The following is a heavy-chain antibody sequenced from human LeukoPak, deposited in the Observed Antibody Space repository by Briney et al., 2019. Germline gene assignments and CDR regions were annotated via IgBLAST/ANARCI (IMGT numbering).Heavy chain of an antibody. D-gene: IGHD6-13*01. CDR1: GYTFTSYG. J-gene: IGHJ3*02. Sequence: ASVKVSCKASGYTFTSYGISWVRQAPGQGREWMGWISAYNGNTNYAQKLQGRVTMTTDTSTSTAHMELRSLRSDDTAVYYCARDKGREYSSSGILFDIWGQGTMVTVSS. CDR2: ISAYNGNT. CDR3: ARDKGREYSSSGILFDI. V-gene: IGHV1-18*01.